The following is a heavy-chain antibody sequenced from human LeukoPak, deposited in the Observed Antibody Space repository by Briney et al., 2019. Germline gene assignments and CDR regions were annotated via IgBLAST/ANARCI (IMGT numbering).Heavy chain of an antibody. J-gene: IGHJ6*03. D-gene: IGHD2-8*01. Sequence: ASVKVSCTASGYSFTGYYMHWVRQAPGQGLEWMGWINPNSGDTKYAQKFQGRVTMTRDTSISTAYMELTRLRSDDTGVYYCARGGLRVMVYRLYYMDVWGKGTTVSVSS. CDR2: INPNSGDT. CDR3: ARGGLRVMVYRLYYMDV. CDR1: GYSFTGYY. V-gene: IGHV1-2*02.